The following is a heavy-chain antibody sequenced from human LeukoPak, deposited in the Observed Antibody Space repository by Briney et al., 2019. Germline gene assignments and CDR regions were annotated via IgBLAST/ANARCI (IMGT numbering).Heavy chain of an antibody. CDR2: ISSSGDLT. Sequence: GGSLRLSXAASGFTFSSYAMSWVRQAPGKGLEWVSAISSSGDLTYYADSVKGQFIISRDNSRNTLYLQMNSLRAEDAALYYCAKRLGTTRVFDYWGQGTLVAVSS. CDR1: GFTFSSYA. J-gene: IGHJ4*02. CDR3: AKRLGTTRVFDY. V-gene: IGHV3-23*01. D-gene: IGHD1-14*01.